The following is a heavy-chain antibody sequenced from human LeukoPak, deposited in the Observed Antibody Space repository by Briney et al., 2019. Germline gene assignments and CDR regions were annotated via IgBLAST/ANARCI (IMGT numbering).Heavy chain of an antibody. Sequence: GGSLRLSCAASGFTFSSYGMHWVRQAPGKGLEWVAFIRYDGSNKYYADSVKGRFTISRDNSKNTLYLQMNSLRAEDTAVYYCARGGYNWNYSENFDFWGQGTLVTVSS. V-gene: IGHV3-30*02. J-gene: IGHJ4*02. CDR2: IRYDGSNK. CDR3: ARGGYNWNYSENFDF. D-gene: IGHD1-7*01. CDR1: GFTFSSYG.